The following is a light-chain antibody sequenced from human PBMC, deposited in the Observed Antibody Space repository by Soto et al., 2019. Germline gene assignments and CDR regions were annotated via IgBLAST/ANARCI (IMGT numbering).Light chain of an antibody. CDR3: QSSDRLLSFPSV. CDR2: GNS. CDR1: SSNIGAGYD. Sequence: QSVLTQPPSVSGAPGQRVTISCTGSSSNIGAGYDVHWYQQLPGTAPKLLIYGNSNRPSGVPDRFSGSKSGTSASLAITGLQAEDQAFYYCQSSDRLLSFPSVLGTGPSVTVL. J-gene: IGLJ1*01. V-gene: IGLV1-40*01.